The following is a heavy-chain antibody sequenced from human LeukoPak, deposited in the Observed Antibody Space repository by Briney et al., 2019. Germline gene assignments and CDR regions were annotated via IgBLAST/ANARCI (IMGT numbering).Heavy chain of an antibody. CDR1: GGSFSGYY. CDR2: INHSGST. J-gene: IGHJ4*02. D-gene: IGHD3-10*01. Sequence: EASETLSLTCAVYGGSFSGYYWSWIRQPPGKGLEWIGEINHSGSTNYNPSLKSRVTISVDTSKNQFSLKLSSVTAADTAVYYCASGWFGGAQDGWGQGTLVTVSS. V-gene: IGHV4-34*01. CDR3: ASGWFGGAQDG.